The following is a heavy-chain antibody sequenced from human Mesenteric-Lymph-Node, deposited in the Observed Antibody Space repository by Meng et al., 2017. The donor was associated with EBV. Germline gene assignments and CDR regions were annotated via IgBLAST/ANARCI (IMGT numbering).Heavy chain of an antibody. V-gene: IGHV4-61*01. Sequence: GQLTQWGPGPVQPSETLALTGTVFDGSVSSGSYYWSWIRQPPGKGLEWIGYIYYSGSTNYNPSLKGRVTISVDTSKNQFSLKLSSVTAADTAVYYCARLDRWELLRGLVYWGQGTLVTSPQ. J-gene: IGHJ4*02. CDR3: ARLDRWELLRGLVY. CDR2: IYYSGST. CDR1: DGSVSSGSYY. D-gene: IGHD1-26*01.